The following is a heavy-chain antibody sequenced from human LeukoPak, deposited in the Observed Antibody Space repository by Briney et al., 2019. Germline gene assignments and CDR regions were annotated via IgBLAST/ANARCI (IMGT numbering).Heavy chain of an antibody. V-gene: IGHV5-10-1*01. CDR2: IYASDSYT. D-gene: IGHD3-10*01. CDR1: GYSFTSYW. Sequence: GESLKISCEGSGYSFTSYWISWVRQMPGEGLEWMWRIYASDSYTIYSPSFQGHVTISADKSISTAYLQWSSLKASDTAMYYCARVGIMVRGKGMDVWGQGTTVTVSS. J-gene: IGHJ6*02. CDR3: ARVGIMVRGKGMDV.